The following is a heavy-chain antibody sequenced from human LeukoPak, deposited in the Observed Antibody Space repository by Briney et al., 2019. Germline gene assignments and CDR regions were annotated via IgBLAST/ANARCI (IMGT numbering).Heavy chain of an antibody. D-gene: IGHD6-13*01. CDR1: GYTLTSYY. V-gene: IGHV1-46*01. J-gene: IGHJ4*02. CDR2: INPSGGVA. Sequence: GASVKVSCKASGYTLTSYYMHWVRQAPGQGLEWVGLINPSGGVASYAQKFKGRVTMTRDTSTSTVYMELSSLRSEDTAVYYCARDNKERQLGGYWGQGTLVTVSS. CDR3: ARDNKERQLGGY.